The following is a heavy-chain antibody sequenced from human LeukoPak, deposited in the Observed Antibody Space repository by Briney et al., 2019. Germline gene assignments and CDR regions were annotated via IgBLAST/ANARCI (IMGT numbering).Heavy chain of an antibody. D-gene: IGHD1-26*01. V-gene: IGHV4-34*09. Sequence: PSETLSLTCAVYGGSFSGYYWSWIRQHPGKGPEWIGYIYYSGSTNYNPSLKSRVTISVDTSKNQFSLKLSSVTAADTAVYYCARVGATTYFDYWGQGTLVTVSS. CDR3: ARVGATTYFDY. CDR1: GGSFSGYY. J-gene: IGHJ4*02. CDR2: IYYSGST.